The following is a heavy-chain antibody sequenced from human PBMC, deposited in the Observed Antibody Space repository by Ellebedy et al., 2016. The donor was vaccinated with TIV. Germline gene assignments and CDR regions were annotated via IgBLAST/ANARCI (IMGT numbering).Heavy chain of an antibody. CDR1: GFTFSSYA. Sequence: GESLKISCAASGFTFSSYAMNWVRQAPGKGLEWVSYISSSGTTIYYADSVKGRFTISRDNAKNALYLQMNSLRAEDTTVYYCAMDGPATMYHYHGMDVWGQGTTVTVPS. CDR2: ISSSGTTI. J-gene: IGHJ6*02. D-gene: IGHD2-2*01. CDR3: AMDGPATMYHYHGMDV. V-gene: IGHV3-48*03.